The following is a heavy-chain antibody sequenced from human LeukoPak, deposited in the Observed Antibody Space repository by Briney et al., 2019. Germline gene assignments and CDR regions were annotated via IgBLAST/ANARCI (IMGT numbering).Heavy chain of an antibody. CDR2: ISHDGSNK. J-gene: IGHJ4*02. D-gene: IGHD3-10*01. V-gene: IGHV3-30*18. CDR1: AFPFSNYG. CDR3: AKDWTWEYYGLGTFFNY. Sequence: GRSLRLSCAAAAFPFSNYGMHWVRQAPGKGLEWVAAISHDGSNKYYVDSVKGRFTISRDNSENTLHLQMNSLRAEDTAVYYCAKDWTWEYYGLGTFFNYWGQGTLVTVSS.